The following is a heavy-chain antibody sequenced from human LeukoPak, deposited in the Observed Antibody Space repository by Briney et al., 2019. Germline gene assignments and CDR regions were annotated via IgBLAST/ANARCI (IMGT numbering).Heavy chain of an antibody. CDR2: IKQDGSEK. V-gene: IGHV3-7*05. D-gene: IGHD4-23*01. Sequence: GGSLRLSCAASGFTFSSYWMSWVRQAPGKGLEWVANIKQDGSEKYYVDSVRGRFTISRDNAKNSLYLQMNSLRAEDTAVYYCARVMERSLLGSTVVRGGLDYWGQGTLVTVSS. J-gene: IGHJ4*02. CDR1: GFTFSSYW. CDR3: ARVMERSLLGSTVVRGGLDY.